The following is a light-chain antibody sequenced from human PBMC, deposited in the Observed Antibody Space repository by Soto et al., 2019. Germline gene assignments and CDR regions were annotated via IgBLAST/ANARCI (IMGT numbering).Light chain of an antibody. CDR2: DAS. CDR3: QQRSDWPLT. CDR1: QSVSSY. J-gene: IGKJ4*01. V-gene: IGKV3-11*01. Sequence: EIVLTQSPATLSLSPGERATLSCRASQSVSSYLAWYQQKPGQAPRLLIYDASNRATGVPARFSGSGSGTDFSLTIISLEPEDVAFYYCQQRSDWPLTFGGGTKVEIK.